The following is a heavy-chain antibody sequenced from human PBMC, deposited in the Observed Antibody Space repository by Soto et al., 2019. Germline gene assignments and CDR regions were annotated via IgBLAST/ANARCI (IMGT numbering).Heavy chain of an antibody. V-gene: IGHV4-34*01. Sequence: QVQLQQKGAGLLTPSETLSLTCAVYGGSFSGYYWSWIRQPPGKGLEWIGEINHSGSTNYNPSLKSRVTISVDLSKNQFSLKLSSVTAADTAVYYCARVNELWFGPDNWFDPWGQGTLVTVSS. J-gene: IGHJ5*02. CDR2: INHSGST. CDR1: GGSFSGYY. CDR3: ARVNELWFGPDNWFDP. D-gene: IGHD3-10*01.